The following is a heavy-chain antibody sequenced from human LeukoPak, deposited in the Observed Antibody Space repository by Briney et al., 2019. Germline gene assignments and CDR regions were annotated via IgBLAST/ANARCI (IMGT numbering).Heavy chain of an antibody. D-gene: IGHD1-26*01. CDR1: GFTFSSCS. CDR3: ASSGSYRFDY. V-gene: IGHV3-48*02. Sequence: GGSLRLSCAASGFTFSSCSMNWVRQAPGKGLEWVSHITASGTAMFYADSVKGRFTISRDNAKNSLYLQMNSLRDEDTAVYYCASSGSYRFDYWGQGTLVTVSS. CDR2: ITASGTAM. J-gene: IGHJ4*02.